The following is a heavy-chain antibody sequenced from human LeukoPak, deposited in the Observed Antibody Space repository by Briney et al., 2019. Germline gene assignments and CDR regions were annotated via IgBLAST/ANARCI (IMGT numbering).Heavy chain of an antibody. CDR1: GFTFSSYA. D-gene: IGHD6-19*01. Sequence: GGSLRLSCAASGFTFSSYAMHWVRQAPGKGLEWVAIISYDGGNKYYADSVKGRFTVSRDNSKNTLYLQMNSLRAEDTAVYYCARERPSAVAGFFDYWGQGTLVTVSS. V-gene: IGHV3-30*04. J-gene: IGHJ4*02. CDR2: ISYDGGNK. CDR3: ARERPSAVAGFFDY.